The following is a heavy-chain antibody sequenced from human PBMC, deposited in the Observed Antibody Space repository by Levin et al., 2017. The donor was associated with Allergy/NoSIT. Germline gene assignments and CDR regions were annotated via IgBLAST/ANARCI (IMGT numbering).Heavy chain of an antibody. V-gene: IGHV1-69*13. CDR2: IIPIFGTA. CDR3: ARGKLVVVAAAYYYYGMDV. J-gene: IGHJ6*02. CDR1: GGTFSSYA. Sequence: SVKVSCKASGGTFSSYAISWVRQAPGQGLEWMGGIIPIFGTANYAQKFQGRVTITADESTSTAYMELSSLRSEDTAVYYCARGKLVVVAAAYYYYGMDVWGQGTTVTVSS. D-gene: IGHD2-15*01.